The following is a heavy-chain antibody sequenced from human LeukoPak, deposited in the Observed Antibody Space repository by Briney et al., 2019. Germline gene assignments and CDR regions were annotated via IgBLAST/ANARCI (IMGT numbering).Heavy chain of an antibody. Sequence: GGSLRLSCAASGFTSDDYGMSWVRQAPGKGLEWVSGINWNGGSTGYADSVKGRFTISRDNAKNSLYLQMNSLRAEDTALYYCARTGGNYYDSSGLMKYFDYWGQGTLVTVSS. CDR2: INWNGGST. J-gene: IGHJ4*02. V-gene: IGHV3-20*04. D-gene: IGHD3-22*01. CDR3: ARTGGNYYDSSGLMKYFDY. CDR1: GFTSDDYG.